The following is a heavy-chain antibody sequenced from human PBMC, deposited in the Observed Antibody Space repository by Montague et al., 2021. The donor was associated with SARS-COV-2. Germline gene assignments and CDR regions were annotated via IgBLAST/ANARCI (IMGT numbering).Heavy chain of an antibody. V-gene: IGHV4-4*02. Sequence: SETLSLTCSVSGGSISSSNWWCWVRQPPGKGLVWMGVIFQSGSTSYNPALNSRVAFSVDQSNNQFSLKLTSVTAADTDVYYCARDGGAFGSGNLGMDVWGKGTMVTVSP. CDR2: IFQSGST. CDR3: ARDGGAFGSGNLGMDV. CDR1: GGSISSSNW. D-gene: IGHD3-10*01. J-gene: IGHJ6*04.